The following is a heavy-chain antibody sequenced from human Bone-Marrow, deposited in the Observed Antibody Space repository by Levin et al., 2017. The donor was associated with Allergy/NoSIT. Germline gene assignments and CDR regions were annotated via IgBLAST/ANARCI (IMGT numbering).Heavy chain of an antibody. Sequence: GESLKISCKASGYSFTSHGISWARQAPGQGLEWVGWISAVNDKTNYAQKLQGRVTMTTDTSTNIAYMELRSLRSDDTAMYYCARTRSDYDSSALDDYWGQGTLVTVSS. D-gene: IGHD3-22*01. J-gene: IGHJ4*02. CDR3: ARTRSDYDSSALDDY. CDR1: GYSFTSHG. V-gene: IGHV1-18*01. CDR2: ISAVNDKT.